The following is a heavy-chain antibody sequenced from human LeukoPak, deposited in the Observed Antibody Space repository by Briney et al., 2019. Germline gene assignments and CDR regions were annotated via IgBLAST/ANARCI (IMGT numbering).Heavy chain of an antibody. CDR3: ARHWGYYYMDV. CDR1: GFTFSSYS. CDR2: ISSSSSYI. Sequence: GGSLRLSCAASGFTFSSYSMNWVRQAPGKGLEWVSSISSSSSYIYYADSVKGRFTISRDNAKNSPYLQMNSLRAEDTAVYYCARHWGYYYMDVWGNGTTVTVSS. D-gene: IGHD7-27*01. J-gene: IGHJ6*03. V-gene: IGHV3-21*01.